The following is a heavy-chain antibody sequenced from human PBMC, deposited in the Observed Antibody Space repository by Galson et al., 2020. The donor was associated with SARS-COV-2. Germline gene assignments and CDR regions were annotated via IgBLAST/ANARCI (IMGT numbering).Heavy chain of an antibody. V-gene: IGHV4-39*01. D-gene: IGHD1-1*01. CDR2: VYYSGSP. CDR1: GGSIRSTTYY. Sequence: ASETLSLTCTVSGGSIRSTTYYWTWIRQPPGKGLEWIGSVYYSGSPYYNVSLMSRVTISVDTSKNQFSLNVRSMTAADTAVYFCARLPYTQPTTGNYWGQGALVTVSS. J-gene: IGHJ4*02. CDR3: ARLPYTQPTTGNY.